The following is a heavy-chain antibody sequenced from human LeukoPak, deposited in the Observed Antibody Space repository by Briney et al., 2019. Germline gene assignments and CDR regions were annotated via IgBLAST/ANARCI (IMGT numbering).Heavy chain of an antibody. Sequence: GGSLRLSCAASGFTFNTYAMSWVRQAPGKGLEWVSAISGSGDSTYYADSVKGRFTISRDNAKNSLYLQMSNLRAEDTAVYFCARGGGLDVWGQGATVTVSS. CDR2: ISGSGDST. V-gene: IGHV3-23*01. D-gene: IGHD3-16*01. CDR1: GFTFNTYA. J-gene: IGHJ6*02. CDR3: ARGGGLDV.